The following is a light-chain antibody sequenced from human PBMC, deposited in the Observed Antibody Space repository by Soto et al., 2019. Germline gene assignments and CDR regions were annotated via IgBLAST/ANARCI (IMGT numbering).Light chain of an antibody. Sequence: EIVLTQSPGTLSLSPGERATLSCRASQSVSSSYLAWYQQKPGQAPRLLIYGASSRATGIPDRFSGSGSGTEFSLTISRLEPEDVAVYYCQQYGSSPRYTFGQGTKLEIK. V-gene: IGKV3-20*01. CDR2: GAS. CDR1: QSVSSSY. J-gene: IGKJ2*01. CDR3: QQYGSSPRYT.